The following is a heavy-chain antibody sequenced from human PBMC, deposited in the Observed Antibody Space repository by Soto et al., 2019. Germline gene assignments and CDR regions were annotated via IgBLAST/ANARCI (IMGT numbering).Heavy chain of an antibody. J-gene: IGHJ6*02. CDR2: IYAGDSET. CDR3: ARKEMSSGMDV. Sequence: PGESLKISCKGSGYSFTSYWIVWVRQMPGKGLEWMGNIYAGDSETGYSPSFRRQVTFSVDKSLSTAYLQWSSLKASDTAMYYCARKEMSSGMDVWGQGTTVTVSS. CDR1: GYSFTSYW. D-gene: IGHD1-26*01. V-gene: IGHV5-51*01.